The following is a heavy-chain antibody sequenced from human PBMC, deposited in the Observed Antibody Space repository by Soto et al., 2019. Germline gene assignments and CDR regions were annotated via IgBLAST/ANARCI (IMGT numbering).Heavy chain of an antibody. V-gene: IGHV3-49*03. CDR3: TRDRYCSSTSCYAYYYYMDV. CDR1: GFTFGDYA. CDR2: IRSKAYGGTT. J-gene: IGHJ6*03. D-gene: IGHD2-2*01. Sequence: PGGSLRLSCTASGFTFGDYAMSWFRQAPGKGLEWVGFIRSKAYGGTTEYAASVKGRFTISRDDSKSIAYLQMNSLKTEDTAVYYCTRDRYCSSTSCYAYYYYMDVWGKGTTVTVSS.